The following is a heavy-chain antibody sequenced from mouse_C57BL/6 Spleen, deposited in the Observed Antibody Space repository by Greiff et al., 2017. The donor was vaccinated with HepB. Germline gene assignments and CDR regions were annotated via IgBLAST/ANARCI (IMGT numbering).Heavy chain of an antibody. Sequence: EFQLQQSGPVLVKPGASVKMSCKASGYTFTDYYMNWVKQSHGKSLEWIGVINPYNGGTSYNQKFKGKATLTVDKSSSTAYMELNSLTSEDSAVYYCARRYYGSSYWFAYWGQGTLVTVSA. CDR2: INPYNGGT. D-gene: IGHD1-1*01. CDR1: GYTFTDYY. CDR3: ARRYYGSSYWFAY. V-gene: IGHV1-19*01. J-gene: IGHJ3*01.